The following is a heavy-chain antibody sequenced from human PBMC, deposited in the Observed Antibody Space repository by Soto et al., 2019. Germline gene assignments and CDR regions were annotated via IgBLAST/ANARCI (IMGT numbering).Heavy chain of an antibody. CDR1: GYSFTSRS. D-gene: IGHD3-10*01. CDR2: INGDSGNT. J-gene: IGHJ4*02. Sequence: ASVRVSCKVSGYSFTSRSMHWVRQAPGKTLEWLGVINGDSGNTKHSQKFQGRVTISRDTSANTAYLELSSLRSEDTAVYYGAKGTGPGAYLIAYWGQGTLVTVSA. V-gene: IGHV1-3*01. CDR3: AKGTGPGAYLIAY.